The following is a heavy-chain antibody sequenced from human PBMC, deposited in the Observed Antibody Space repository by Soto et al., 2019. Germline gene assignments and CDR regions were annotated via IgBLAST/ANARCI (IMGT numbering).Heavy chain of an antibody. CDR2: ISGSGGST. Sequence: GGSLRLSCAASGFTFSSYAMSWVRQAPGKGLEWVSAISGSGGSTYYADSVKGRFTISRDNSKNTLYLQMNSLRAEDTAVYYCAKDSHYDILTGRSGWFDPWGQGTLVTVSS. CDR3: AKDSHYDILTGRSGWFDP. D-gene: IGHD3-9*01. J-gene: IGHJ5*02. CDR1: GFTFSSYA. V-gene: IGHV3-23*01.